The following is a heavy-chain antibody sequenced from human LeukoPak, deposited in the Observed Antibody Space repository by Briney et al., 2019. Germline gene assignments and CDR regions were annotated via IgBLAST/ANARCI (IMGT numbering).Heavy chain of an antibody. CDR2: INPNSGGT. J-gene: IGHJ3*02. D-gene: IGHD6-19*01. CDR1: GYTFTGYY. V-gene: IGHV1-2*02. CDR3: ARDREQWSQSPDAFDI. Sequence: GASVKVSCKASGYTFTGYYMHWVRQAPGQGLEWMGWINPNSGGTNYAQKFQGRVTMTRDTSISTAYMELSSLRFDDTAVYYCARDREQWSQSPDAFDIWGQGTMVTVSS.